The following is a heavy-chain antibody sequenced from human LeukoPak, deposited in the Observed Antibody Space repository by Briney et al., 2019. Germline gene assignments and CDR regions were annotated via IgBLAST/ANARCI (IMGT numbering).Heavy chain of an antibody. V-gene: IGHV4-39*01. J-gene: IGHJ3*02. CDR3: ARHLIQLWFRDAFDI. Sequence: SETLSLTCTVSGASISSGSYYWGWIRQPPGKGLEWIGSIYYSGSTHYNPSLKSRVTISLETSKNQYFLTLSSVTAADAAVYYCARHLIQLWFRDAFDIWGQGTMVTVSS. CDR1: GASISSGSYY. D-gene: IGHD5-18*01. CDR2: IYYSGST.